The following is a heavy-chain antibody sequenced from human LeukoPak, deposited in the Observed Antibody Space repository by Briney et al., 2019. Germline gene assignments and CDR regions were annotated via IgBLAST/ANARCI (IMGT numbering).Heavy chain of an antibody. CDR2: ISSSSSYI. D-gene: IGHD3-9*01. CDR1: GFTFSSYS. Sequence: GGSLTLSCAASGFTFSSYSMNWVRPAPGQGLEWVSSISSSSSYIYYADSVKGRFTISRDNAKNSLYLQMNSLRAEDTAVYYCARYDILTGSGMDVWGKGTTVTVSS. J-gene: IGHJ6*04. V-gene: IGHV3-21*01. CDR3: ARYDILTGSGMDV.